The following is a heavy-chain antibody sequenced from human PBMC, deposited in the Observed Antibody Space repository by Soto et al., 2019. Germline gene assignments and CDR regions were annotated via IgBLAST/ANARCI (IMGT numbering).Heavy chain of an antibody. CDR1: GYTFTSYG. V-gene: IGHV1-18*01. CDR3: ARAYSPGLFDP. J-gene: IGHJ5*02. D-gene: IGHD2-15*01. Sequence: QVQLVQSGAEVKKPGASVKVSCKASGYTFTSYGISWVRQAPGQGLEWMGWISANNGNTKYAQNFQGRVTMTTDTSTSTAYMGLRSLRSDDTAVYYCARAYSPGLFDPWGQGTLVTVSS. CDR2: ISANNGNT.